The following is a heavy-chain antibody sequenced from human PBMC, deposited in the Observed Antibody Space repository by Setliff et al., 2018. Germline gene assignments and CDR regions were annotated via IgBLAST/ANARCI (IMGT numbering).Heavy chain of an antibody. CDR2: IKEDGSEK. CDR1: RFTFSNYW. Sequence: PGGSLRLSCAASRFTFSNYWMSWVRQAPGKGLEWVANIKEDGSEKYYVDSVKGRFTISRDNAKNSLDLQMNSLRAEDTAVYYCARAAGYGSGNYYYFYYRMDVWGQGTTVTVSS. V-gene: IGHV3-7*01. CDR3: ARAAGYGSGNYYYFYYRMDV. D-gene: IGHD3-10*01. J-gene: IGHJ6*02.